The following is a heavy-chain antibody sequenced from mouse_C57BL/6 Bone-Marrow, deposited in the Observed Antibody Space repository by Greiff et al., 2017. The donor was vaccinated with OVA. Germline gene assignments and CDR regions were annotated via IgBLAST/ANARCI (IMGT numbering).Heavy chain of an antibody. CDR3: AREGYDYYPTFWYFDV. J-gene: IGHJ1*03. Sequence: QVQLQQSGAELARPGASVKLSCKASGYTFTSYGISWVKQRTGQGLEWIGEIYPRSGNTYYNEKFKGKATLTADKSSSTAYMELRSLTSEDSAVYVCAREGYDYYPTFWYFDVWGTGTTVTVSS. CDR1: GYTFTSYG. V-gene: IGHV1-81*01. CDR2: IYPRSGNT. D-gene: IGHD2-4*01.